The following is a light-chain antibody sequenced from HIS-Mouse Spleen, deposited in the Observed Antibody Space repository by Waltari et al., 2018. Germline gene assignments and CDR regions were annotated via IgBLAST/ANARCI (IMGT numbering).Light chain of an antibody. Sequence: EIVMTQSPATLSVSPGERATLSCRASQSVSSNLAWYQQKPGQAPRLLIYGASTRATGIQARFSGSGSGTEFTLTISSLQSEDFAVYYCQQYNNWPPLTFGGGTKVEIK. CDR2: GAS. CDR3: QQYNNWPPLT. J-gene: IGKJ4*01. V-gene: IGKV3-15*01. CDR1: QSVSSN.